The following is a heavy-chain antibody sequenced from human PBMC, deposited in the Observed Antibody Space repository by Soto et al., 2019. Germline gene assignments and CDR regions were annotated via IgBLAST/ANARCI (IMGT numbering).Heavy chain of an antibody. CDR3: ARRVGRARFDY. CDR1: GGSISRSSYY. Sequence: QLQLQESGPGLVKPSETLSLTCTVSGGSISRSSYYWGWIRQPPGKGLEWIGSIYYSGSTYYNPSLKGRVTISVDTSKNQFSLKLSSATAADTAVYYCARRVGRARFDYWGQGTLVTVSS. CDR2: IYYSGST. J-gene: IGHJ4*02. D-gene: IGHD6-13*01. V-gene: IGHV4-39*01.